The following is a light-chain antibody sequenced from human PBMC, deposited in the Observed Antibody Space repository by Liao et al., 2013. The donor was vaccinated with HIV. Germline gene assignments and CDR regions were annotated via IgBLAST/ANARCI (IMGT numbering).Light chain of an antibody. CDR2: QDT. Sequence: SYELTQPPSVSVSPGQTASITCSGDKLGDKYACWYQQKPGQPPVLVIYQDTQRPSGIPERFSGSNSGNTATLTISGTQAMDEADYYCQAWDSSTAHYVFGTGTKVTVL. CDR3: QAWDSSTAHYV. J-gene: IGLJ1*01. CDR1: KLGDKY. V-gene: IGLV3-1*01.